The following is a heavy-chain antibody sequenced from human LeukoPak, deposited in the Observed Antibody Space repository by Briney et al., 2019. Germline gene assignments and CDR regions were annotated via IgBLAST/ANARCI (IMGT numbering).Heavy chain of an antibody. J-gene: IGHJ6*03. CDR2: ISSSSSTI. V-gene: IGHV3-48*01. Sequence: PGGSLRLSCAASGFTFSSYSMNWVRQAPGKGLEWVSYISSSSSTIYYADSVKGRFTISRDNAKNSLYLQMNSLRAEDTAVYYCESLGGNSEESMDVWGKGTTVTVSS. CDR1: GFTFSSYS. D-gene: IGHD4-23*01. CDR3: ESLGGNSEESMDV.